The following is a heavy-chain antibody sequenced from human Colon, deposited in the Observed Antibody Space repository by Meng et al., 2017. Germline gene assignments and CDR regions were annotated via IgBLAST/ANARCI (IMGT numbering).Heavy chain of an antibody. CDR2: IKQDGSEK. J-gene: IGHJ5*02. D-gene: IGHD3-10*01. V-gene: IGHV3-7*01. Sequence: GGSLRLSCAASGFTFSSNWMSWVRQAPGKGLEWVANIKQDGSEKYYVDSVKGRFTISRDNAKNSLYLQMNSLSAEDTAVYYCARGGGLLWFGEPNNWFDPWGQGTLVTVSS. CDR1: GFTFSSNW. CDR3: ARGGGLLWFGEPNNWFDP.